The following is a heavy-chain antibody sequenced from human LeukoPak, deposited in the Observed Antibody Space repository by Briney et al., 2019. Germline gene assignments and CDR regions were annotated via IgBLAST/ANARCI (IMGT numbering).Heavy chain of an antibody. CDR2: IYYSGST. Sequence: PSETLSLTCTVSGGSISSSSYYWGWIRQPPGKGLEWIGSIYYSGSTYYNPSLKSRVTISVDTSKNQFSLKLSSVTAADTAVYYCASLEDIVVVPAAMETDYWGQGTLVTVSS. J-gene: IGHJ4*02. CDR1: GGSISSSSYY. D-gene: IGHD2-2*01. CDR3: ASLEDIVVVPAAMETDY. V-gene: IGHV4-39*01.